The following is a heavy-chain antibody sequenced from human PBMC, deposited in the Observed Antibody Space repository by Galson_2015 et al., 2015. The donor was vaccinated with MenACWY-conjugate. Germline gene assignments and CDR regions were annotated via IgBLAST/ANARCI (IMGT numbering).Heavy chain of an antibody. V-gene: IGHV1-69*04. J-gene: IGHJ4*02. D-gene: IGHD1-1*01. CDR2: TIPFLGIA. CDR1: GGAFSNYA. CDR3: ARPGLEDNFRGDY. Sequence: SVKVSCKASGGAFSNYAISWVRQAPGQGLEWMGRTIPFLGIANYAETFQGRVTITAEKSTSTVYLEVTGLRSDDTAVYYCARPGLEDNFRGDYWRQGTQVTVSS.